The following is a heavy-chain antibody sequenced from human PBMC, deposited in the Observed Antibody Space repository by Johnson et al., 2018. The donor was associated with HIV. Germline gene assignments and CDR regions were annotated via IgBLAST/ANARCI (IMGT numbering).Heavy chain of an antibody. J-gene: IGHJ3*02. D-gene: IGHD1-26*01. CDR1: GFTVSTNY. CDR3: ARRSWAFDAFDI. V-gene: IGHV3-66*01. CDR2: IHSGDTT. Sequence: EVQLVESGGGLVQPGGSLRLSCAASGFTVSTNYMGWVRQAPGQGLEWVSVIHSGDTTYYADSVKGRFTISRDNSKNTLYLQMNSQRAEDTAVYYCARRSWAFDAFDIWGQGTMVTVSS.